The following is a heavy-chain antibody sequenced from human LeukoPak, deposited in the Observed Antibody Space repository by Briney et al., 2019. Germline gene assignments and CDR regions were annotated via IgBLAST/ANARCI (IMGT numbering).Heavy chain of an antibody. J-gene: IGHJ3*02. V-gene: IGHV3-21*01. CDR1: GFTFSSYS. Sequence: GGSLRLSCAASGFTFSSYSMNWVRQAPGNGLEWPSSISSSSSYIYYADSVKGRFTISRDNAKNSLYLQMNSLRAEDTAVYYCARDFPVLWFGELYPSAFDIWGQGTMVTVSS. CDR3: ARDFPVLWFGELYPSAFDI. CDR2: ISSSSSYI. D-gene: IGHD3-10*01.